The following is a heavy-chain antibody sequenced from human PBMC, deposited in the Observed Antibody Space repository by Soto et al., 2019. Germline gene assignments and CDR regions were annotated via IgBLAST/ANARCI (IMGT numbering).Heavy chain of an antibody. CDR1: GHTFTSYD. CDR3: AREYYGSGSYPDYYYYMDV. CDR2: MNPNSGNT. Sequence: ASVKVSCKASGHTFTSYDSNWVRQATGQGLEWMGWMNPNSGNTGYAQKFQGRVTMTRNTSISTAYMELSSLRSEDTAVYYCAREYYGSGSYPDYYYYMDVWGKGTTVTVSS. D-gene: IGHD3-10*01. V-gene: IGHV1-8*01. J-gene: IGHJ6*03.